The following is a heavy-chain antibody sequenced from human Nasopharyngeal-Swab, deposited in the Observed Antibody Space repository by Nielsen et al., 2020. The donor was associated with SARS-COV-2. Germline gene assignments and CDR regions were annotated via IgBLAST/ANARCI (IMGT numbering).Heavy chain of an antibody. CDR2: INPGGGSA. Sequence: WVRQDPGQGLEWMGIINPGGGSARYSQNFQGRVTMTRDTSTNTVYMELYSLTSEDTAVYYCARGGDPREVVAATDCFDPWGQGTLVTVSS. V-gene: IGHV1-46*01. CDR3: ARGGDPREVVAATDCFDP. D-gene: IGHD2-15*01. J-gene: IGHJ5*02.